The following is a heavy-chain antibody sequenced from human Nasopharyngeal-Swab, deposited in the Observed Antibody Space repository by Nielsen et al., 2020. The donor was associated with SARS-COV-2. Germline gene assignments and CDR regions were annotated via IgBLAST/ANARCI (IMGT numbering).Heavy chain of an antibody. V-gene: IGHV3-74*01. CDR3: AKDRDSGDDSDDYYHYYGMDV. D-gene: IGHD5-12*01. J-gene: IGHJ6*02. CDR2: INSDGSST. CDR1: GFTFSRYW. Sequence: GESLKISCAASGFTFSRYWMHWVRQAPGKGLVWVSRINSDGSSTRYADSVKGRLTISRDNAKNTLYLQMNSLRAEDTAIYYCAKDRDSGDDSDDYYHYYGMDVWGQGTTVTVSS.